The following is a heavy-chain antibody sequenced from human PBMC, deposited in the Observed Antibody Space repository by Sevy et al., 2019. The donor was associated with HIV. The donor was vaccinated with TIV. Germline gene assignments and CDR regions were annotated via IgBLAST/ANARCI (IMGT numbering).Heavy chain of an antibody. V-gene: IGHV1-18*01. CDR2: ISGFNGDT. Sequence: ASVKVSCKASGYTFTNYAISWVRQAPGQGLEWMGWISGFNGDTKNAEKFQGRFTMTTDTSMKTAYMDLRSLRSDDTAVYYCVRGTTIYDFWTGGDYWGQGTLVTVSS. CDR1: GYTFTNYA. CDR3: VRGTTIYDFWTGGDY. D-gene: IGHD3-3*01. J-gene: IGHJ4*02.